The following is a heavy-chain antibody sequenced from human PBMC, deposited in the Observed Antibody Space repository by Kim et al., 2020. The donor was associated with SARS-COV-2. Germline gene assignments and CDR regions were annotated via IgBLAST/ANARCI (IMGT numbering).Heavy chain of an antibody. CDR3: ARAAARYFFDF. J-gene: IGHJ4*02. CDR2: IHTPDGTT. D-gene: IGHD6-25*01. Sequence: ASVKVSCKASGNTFISNYMHWLRQAPGQGLEWLGIIHTPDGTTNYAQKFQDKITMTRDTSTSTIFLGLSSLSSEDTAVYYCARAAARYFFDFWGQGTLVAVSS. V-gene: IGHV1-46*01. CDR1: GNTFISNY.